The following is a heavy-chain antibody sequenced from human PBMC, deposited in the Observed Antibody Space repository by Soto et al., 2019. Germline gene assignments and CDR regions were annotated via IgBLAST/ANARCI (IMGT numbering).Heavy chain of an antibody. Sequence: SETLSLTCTVSGGSISSGGYYWSWIRQHPGKGLEWIGYIYYSGSTYYNPSLKSRVTISVDTSKNQFSLKLSSVTAADTAVYYCAREGIAAAGTSPYYYYGMDVWGQGTTVTVSS. J-gene: IGHJ6*02. V-gene: IGHV4-31*03. CDR3: AREGIAAAGTSPYYYYGMDV. CDR2: IYYSGST. CDR1: GGSISSGGYY. D-gene: IGHD6-13*01.